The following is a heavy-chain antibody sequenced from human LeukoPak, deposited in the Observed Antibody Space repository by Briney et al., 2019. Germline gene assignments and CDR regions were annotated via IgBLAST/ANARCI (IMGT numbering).Heavy chain of an antibody. D-gene: IGHD2-15*01. V-gene: IGHV4-59*08. CDR2: ISFGGSP. CDR1: GGSIINSY. CDR3: AGHEVVVPFFDY. Sequence: SETLSLTCTVSGGSIINSYWSWIRQPPGKGLEWIGYISFGGSPNYSPSLKSRVTMSVDTSENQFSLKLSSVTAADTAVYYCAGHEVVVPFFDYWGQGTLVTVSS. J-gene: IGHJ4*02.